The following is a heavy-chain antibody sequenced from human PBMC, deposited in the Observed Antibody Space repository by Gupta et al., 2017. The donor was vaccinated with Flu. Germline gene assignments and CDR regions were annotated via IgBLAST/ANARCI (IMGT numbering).Heavy chain of an antibody. CDR1: GFTIRRYW. V-gene: IGHV3-7*02. CDR3: VPHPGDCSANDCYPDY. CDR2: INQDGSEK. D-gene: IGHD2-15*01. J-gene: IGHJ4*02. Sequence: EVQLVESGGGLVQPGGSLRLSCAASGFTIRRYWMSWVRQAPGKGLEWVANINQDGSEKSYVDSVRGRFTISRDNVKKSLSLQMNSVRVEDTAVYYCVPHPGDCSANDCYPDYWGQGTLVTVSS.